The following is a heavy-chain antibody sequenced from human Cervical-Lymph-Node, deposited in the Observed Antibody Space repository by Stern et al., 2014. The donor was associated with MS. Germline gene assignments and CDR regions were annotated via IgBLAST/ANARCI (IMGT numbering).Heavy chain of an antibody. D-gene: IGHD6-13*01. V-gene: IGHV4-39*01. CDR1: GGSISSSSYY. CDR2: IYYSGST. J-gene: IGHJ4*02. Sequence: QLQLQESGPGLVKPSETLSLTCTVSGGSISSSSYYWGWIRQPPGKGLEWIGSIYYSGSTYYNPSLKSRVTISVDTSKNQISLQLSSVTAADTAVYYCARSIAAPSFFDYWGQGTLVTVSS. CDR3: ARSIAAPSFFDY.